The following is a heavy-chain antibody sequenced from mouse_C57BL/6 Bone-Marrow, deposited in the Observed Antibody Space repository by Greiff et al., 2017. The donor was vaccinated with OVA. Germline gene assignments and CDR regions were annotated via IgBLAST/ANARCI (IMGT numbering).Heavy chain of an antibody. J-gene: IGHJ1*03. CDR2: IDPSDSYT. V-gene: IGHV1-69*01. D-gene: IGHD1-1*01. CDR3: ARDYYGSSSSWYFDV. Sequence: QVQLQQPGAELVMPGASVKLSCKASGYTFTSYWMHWVKQRPGQGLEWIGEIDPSDSYTNYNQKFKGKSTLTVDKSSSTAYMQLSSLTSEDSAVYYCARDYYGSSSSWYFDVWGTGTTVTVSS. CDR1: GYTFTSYW.